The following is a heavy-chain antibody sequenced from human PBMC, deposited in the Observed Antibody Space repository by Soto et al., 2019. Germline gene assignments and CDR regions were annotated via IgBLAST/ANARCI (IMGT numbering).Heavy chain of an antibody. J-gene: IGHJ6*02. V-gene: IGHV1-69*13. CDR2: IIPVFGTA. CDR3: ARFLGGAGSYYDGQNYNYYNGMDV. CDR1: GGPYNSFA. Sequence: GASVKVSCKASGGPYNSFAISWVRQAPGQGLEWIVGIIPVFGTATYAQKFKGRVTITAEESTSTAYMELSSLTSEDTAVYYCARFLGGAGSYYDGQNYNYYNGMDVWGQGTTVTVSS. D-gene: IGHD3-10*01.